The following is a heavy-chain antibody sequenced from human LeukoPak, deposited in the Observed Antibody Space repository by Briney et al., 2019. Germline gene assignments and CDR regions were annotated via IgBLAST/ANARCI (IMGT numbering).Heavy chain of an antibody. CDR1: GGSISSGSYY. Sequence: PSETLSLTCTVSGGSISSGSYYWSWIRQPAGKGLEWIGRIYTSGSTNYNPSLKSRVTISVDTSKNQFSLKLSSVTAADTAVYYCARSDYVDTAMVTAYYYYMDVWGKGTTVTVSS. CDR2: IYTSGST. D-gene: IGHD5-18*01. CDR3: ARSDYVDTAMVTAYYYYMDV. V-gene: IGHV4-61*02. J-gene: IGHJ6*03.